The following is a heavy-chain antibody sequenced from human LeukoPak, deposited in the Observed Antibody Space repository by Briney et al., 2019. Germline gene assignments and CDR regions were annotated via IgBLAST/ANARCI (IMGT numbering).Heavy chain of an antibody. CDR1: GFTFSSYG. CDR3: AKDGSIFGVVRAEFDY. J-gene: IGHJ4*02. CDR2: IRYDGSNK. D-gene: IGHD3-3*01. V-gene: IGHV3-30*02. Sequence: GGSLRLSCAASGFTFSSYGMHWVRQAPGKGLEWVAFIRYDGSNKYYADSVKGRFTISRDNSKNTLYLQMNSLRAEDTAVYYCAKDGSIFGVVRAEFDYWGRGTLVTVSS.